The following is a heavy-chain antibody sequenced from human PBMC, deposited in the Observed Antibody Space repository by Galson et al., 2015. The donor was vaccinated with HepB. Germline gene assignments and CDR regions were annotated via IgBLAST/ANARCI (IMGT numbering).Heavy chain of an antibody. CDR2: FDPEDGET. CDR3: ATWPMVRGVYEAAWFDP. V-gene: IGHV1-24*01. CDR1: GYTLTELS. D-gene: IGHD3-10*01. Sequence: SVKVSCKVSGYTLTELSMHWVRQAPGKGLEWMGGFDPEDGETIYAQKFQGRVTMTEDTSTDTAYMELSSLRSEDTAVYYCATWPMVRGVYEAAWFDPWGQGTLVTVSS. J-gene: IGHJ5*02.